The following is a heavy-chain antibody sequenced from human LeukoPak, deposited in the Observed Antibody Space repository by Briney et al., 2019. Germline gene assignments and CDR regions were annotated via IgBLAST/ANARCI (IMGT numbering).Heavy chain of an antibody. Sequence: KASETLSLTCTVSGDSINSYYWNWIRQPPGKRLEWIGYIYYSETTNYNPSLKSRVTISVDTSKNHFSQRLSSVTAADTAVHYCARAKRSTGLVDYWGQGTLVTVSS. CDR3: ARAKRSTGLVDY. D-gene: IGHD5-18*01. CDR2: IYYSETT. V-gene: IGHV4-59*01. CDR1: GDSINSYY. J-gene: IGHJ4*02.